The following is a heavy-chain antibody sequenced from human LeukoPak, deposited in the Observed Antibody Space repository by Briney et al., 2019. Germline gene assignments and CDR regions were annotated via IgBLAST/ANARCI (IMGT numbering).Heavy chain of an antibody. CDR1: GFTFSGSA. D-gene: IGHD4-17*01. Sequence: GRSLRLSCAASGFTFSGSAMHWVRQASGKGLEWVGRIRSKANSYATAYAASVKGRFTISRDDSKNTAYLQMNSLKTEDTAVYYCTSSTVTTKDFDYWGQGTVVTVSS. V-gene: IGHV3-73*01. J-gene: IGHJ4*02. CDR2: IRSKANSYAT. CDR3: TSSTVTTKDFDY.